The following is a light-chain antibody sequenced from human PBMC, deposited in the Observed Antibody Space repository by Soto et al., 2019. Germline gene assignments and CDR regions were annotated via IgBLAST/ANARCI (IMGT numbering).Light chain of an antibody. CDR2: SNN. V-gene: IGLV1-44*01. CDR3: AAWDDSLNGLV. CDR1: SSNIGSNT. J-gene: IGLJ2*01. Sequence: QAVVTQPPSASGTPGHRVTITCSGSSSNIGSNTVNWYQQLPGTAPKLLIYSNNQRPSGVPDRFSGSKSGTSASLAISGLQSEDEADYYCAAWDDSLNGLVFGGGTKLTVL.